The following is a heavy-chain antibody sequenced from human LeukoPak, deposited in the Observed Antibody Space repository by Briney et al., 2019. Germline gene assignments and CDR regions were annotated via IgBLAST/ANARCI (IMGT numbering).Heavy chain of an antibody. Sequence: GGSLRLSCAASEFTFSSYSMNWVRQAPGKGLEWVSSISSSSNIYYADSVKGRFAISRDNAKNALYLQMNSLRAEDTAVYYCARGAGYCSSSSCHLWSDYWGQGTLVTVSS. CDR1: EFTFSSYS. CDR2: ISSSSNI. J-gene: IGHJ4*02. CDR3: ARGAGYCSSSSCHLWSDY. V-gene: IGHV3-21*01. D-gene: IGHD2-2*01.